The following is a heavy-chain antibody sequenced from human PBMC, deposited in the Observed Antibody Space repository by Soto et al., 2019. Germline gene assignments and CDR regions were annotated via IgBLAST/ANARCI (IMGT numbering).Heavy chain of an antibody. Sequence: SETLSLTCAVSGVSISSGNWWAWVRQTPQRGLEYIGEIFHDGTANYYPSFERRVAISVDTSKNQFSLKLTSVTAADTAIYFCARLVYETRLNYMYFDFWGQGALVTVSS. CDR1: GVSISSGNW. CDR3: ARLVYETRLNYMYFDF. D-gene: IGHD2-8*01. V-gene: IGHV4-4*02. CDR2: IFHDGTA. J-gene: IGHJ4*02.